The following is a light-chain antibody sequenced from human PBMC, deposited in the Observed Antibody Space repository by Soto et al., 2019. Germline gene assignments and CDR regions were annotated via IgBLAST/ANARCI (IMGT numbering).Light chain of an antibody. CDR2: EDT. J-gene: IGLJ3*02. CDR3: CSYAVSNTVV. V-gene: IGLV2-23*01. Sequence: QSALTQPASVSGSPGQSITISCTGTSGDVGSYNIVSWYQQHPGKAPKLMIYEDTKRPSGVSSRFSGSKSGNTASLTISGVQAEDEADYFCCSYAVSNTVVFGGGTKVTVL. CDR1: SGDVGSYNI.